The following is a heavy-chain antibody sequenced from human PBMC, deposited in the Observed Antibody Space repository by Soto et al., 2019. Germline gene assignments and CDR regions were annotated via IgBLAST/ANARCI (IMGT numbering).Heavy chain of an antibody. CDR2: INSDGSST. J-gene: IGHJ4*02. V-gene: IGHV3-74*01. CDR1: GFTFSSHW. D-gene: IGHD3-3*01. CDR3: ARDSSPYYDFWSGFYTYFDY. Sequence: HPGGSLRLSCAVSGFTFSSHWMHWVRQAPGKGLVWVSRINSDGSSTNYADSVKGRFTISRDNAKKTLYLQMNSLRADDTAVYYCARDSSPYYDFWSGFYTYFDYWGQGA.